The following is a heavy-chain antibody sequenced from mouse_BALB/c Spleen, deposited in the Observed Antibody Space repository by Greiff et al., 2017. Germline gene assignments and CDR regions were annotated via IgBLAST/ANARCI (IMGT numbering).Heavy chain of an antibody. CDR1: GFTFSDYY. V-gene: IGHV5-4*02. J-gene: IGHJ3*01. CDR3: ARAKLGPFAY. CDR2: ISDGGSYT. D-gene: IGHD4-1*01. Sequence: EVKVVESGGGLVKPGGSLKLSCAASGFTFSDYYMYWVRQTPEKRLEWVATISDGGSYTYYPDSVKGRFTISRDNAKNNLYLQMSSLKSEDTAMYYCARAKLGPFAYWGQGTLVTVSA.